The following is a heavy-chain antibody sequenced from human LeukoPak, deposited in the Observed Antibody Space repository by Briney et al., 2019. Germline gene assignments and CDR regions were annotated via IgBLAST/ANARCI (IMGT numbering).Heavy chain of an antibody. J-gene: IGHJ4*02. Sequence: PGGSLRLSCAASGLTVATTYMSWVRQARGKGLEWVSLIYSGGSTYYADSVKGRFTISRDNSKNTLYLQMNSLSAEDTAVYYCARDPPLDGWGDYWGQGTLVTVSS. CDR1: GLTVATTY. V-gene: IGHV3-53*01. D-gene: IGHD3-10*01. CDR3: ARDPPLDGWGDY. CDR2: IYSGGST.